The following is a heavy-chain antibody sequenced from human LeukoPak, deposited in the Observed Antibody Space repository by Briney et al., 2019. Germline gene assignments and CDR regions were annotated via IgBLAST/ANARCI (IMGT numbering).Heavy chain of an antibody. J-gene: IGHJ4*02. Sequence: VGSLRLSCAASGFTVSSNYMSWVRQAPGKGLEWVSLIYSGGSTYYADSVKGRFTISRDISKNTLYLQMNSLRAEDTAVYYCASGYYDSSGYSVIDYWGQGTLVTVSS. CDR1: GFTVSSNY. CDR3: ASGYYDSSGYSVIDY. D-gene: IGHD3-22*01. CDR2: IYSGGST. V-gene: IGHV3-53*01.